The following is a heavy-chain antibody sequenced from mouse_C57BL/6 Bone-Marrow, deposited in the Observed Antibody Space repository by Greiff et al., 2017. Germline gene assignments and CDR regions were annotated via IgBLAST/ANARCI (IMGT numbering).Heavy chain of an antibody. CDR3: ARHRLYYGSSYWYFDV. CDR1: GFTFSSYG. Sequence: DVMLVESGGDLVKPGGSLKLSCAASGFTFSSYGMSWVRQTPDKRLEWVATISSGGSYTYYPDSVKGRFTISRDNAKNTLYLQMSSLKSEDTAMYYCARHRLYYGSSYWYFDVWGTGTTVTVSS. J-gene: IGHJ1*03. V-gene: IGHV5-6*02. D-gene: IGHD1-1*01. CDR2: ISSGGSYT.